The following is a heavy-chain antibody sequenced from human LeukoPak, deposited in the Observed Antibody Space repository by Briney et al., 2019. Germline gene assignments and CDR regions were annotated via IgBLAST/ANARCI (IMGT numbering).Heavy chain of an antibody. CDR1: GFLFSTFG. J-gene: IGHJ4*02. CDR2: IWYDGSNK. V-gene: IGHV3-33*01. D-gene: IGHD3-3*02. CDR3: ARGRSISAHCDY. Sequence: GGSLRLSCAASGFLFSTFGMPWFRQAPGKGLEWVALIWYDGSNKYYPDSVKGRFTISRDTSNNTLYLQMNSLRAEDTAVYYCARGRSISAHCDYWGQGTLVTVSS.